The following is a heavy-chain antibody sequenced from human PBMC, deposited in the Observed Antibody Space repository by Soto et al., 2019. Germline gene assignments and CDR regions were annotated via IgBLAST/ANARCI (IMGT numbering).Heavy chain of an antibody. Sequence: EVQLVESGGGLVQPGGSLRLSCEASGFTFSSNWISWVRQAPGKGLEWVASIKEDGSNKYFVDSVKGRFTISRDNAKNSLFLQMNSLRADDTAVYFCARALYWGQGILVTVSS. V-gene: IGHV3-7*05. CDR2: IKEDGSNK. J-gene: IGHJ4*02. CDR1: GFTFSSNW. CDR3: ARALY.